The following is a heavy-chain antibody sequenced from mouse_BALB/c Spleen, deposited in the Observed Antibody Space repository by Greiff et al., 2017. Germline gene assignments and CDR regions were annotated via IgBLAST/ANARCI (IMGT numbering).Heavy chain of an antibody. CDR3: ARSVWFAY. CDR1: GYTFTSYY. J-gene: IGHJ3*01. V-gene: IGHV1S56*01. CDR2: IYPGNVNT. Sequence: VKLMESGPELVKPGASVRISCKASGYTFTSYYIHWVKQRPGQGLEWIGWIYPGNVNTKYNEKFKGKATLTADKSSSTAYMQLSSLTSEDSAVYFCARSVWFAYWGQGTLVTVSA.